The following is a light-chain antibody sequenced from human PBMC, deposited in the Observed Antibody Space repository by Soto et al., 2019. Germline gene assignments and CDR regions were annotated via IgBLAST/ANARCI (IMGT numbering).Light chain of an antibody. Sequence: QSALTQPASVSGSPGQSITISCTGTGSDVGGYKFVSWYQHLPGKAPKLIIYEVSNRPSGVSHRFSGSKSGNTAFLTISGLQAADESFYYCSSYTSRATLVFGTGTKLTVL. V-gene: IGLV2-14*01. CDR3: SSYTSRATLV. J-gene: IGLJ1*01. CDR2: EVS. CDR1: GSDVGGYKF.